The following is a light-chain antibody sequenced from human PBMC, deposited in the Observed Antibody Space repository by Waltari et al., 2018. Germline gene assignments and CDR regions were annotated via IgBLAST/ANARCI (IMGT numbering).Light chain of an antibody. CDR2: GAS. CDR1: QSVSSSY. Sequence: IVLTQSPGTLSLSPGERVTLSCRASQSVSSSYLAWYQQKPGQAPSLLIYGASSRATGIPDRFSGSGSGTDFTLTISRLEPEDFAVYYCQQYGSSPPITFGQGTRLEIK. J-gene: IGKJ5*01. CDR3: QQYGSSPPIT. V-gene: IGKV3-20*01.